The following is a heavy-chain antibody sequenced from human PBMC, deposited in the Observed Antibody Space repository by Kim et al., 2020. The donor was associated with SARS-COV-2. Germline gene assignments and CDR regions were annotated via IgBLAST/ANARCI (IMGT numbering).Heavy chain of an antibody. J-gene: IGHJ4*02. Sequence: GGALRLSCAASGFTFSSYSMNWVRQAPGKGLEWVSSISSSSSYIYYADSVEGRFTISRDNAKNSLYLQMNSLRAEDTAVYYCARDRGRGWLQPDYWGQGTLVTVSS. V-gene: IGHV3-21*01. CDR2: ISSSSSYI. CDR3: ARDRGRGWLQPDY. D-gene: IGHD5-12*01. CDR1: GFTFSSYS.